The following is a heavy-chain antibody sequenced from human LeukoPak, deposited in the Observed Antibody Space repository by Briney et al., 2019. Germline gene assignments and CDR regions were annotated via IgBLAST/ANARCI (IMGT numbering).Heavy chain of an antibody. CDR2: ISWNSGSI. CDR3: AKDGNTGYSSSWYYFDY. CDR1: GFTLDDYA. Sequence: GGSLRLSCAASGFTLDDYAMHWVRQAPGKGLEWVSGISWNSGSIGYADSVKGRFTISRDNAKNSLYLQMNSLRAEDTALYYCAKDGNTGYSSSWYYFDYWGQGTLVTVSS. J-gene: IGHJ4*02. V-gene: IGHV3-9*01. D-gene: IGHD6-13*01.